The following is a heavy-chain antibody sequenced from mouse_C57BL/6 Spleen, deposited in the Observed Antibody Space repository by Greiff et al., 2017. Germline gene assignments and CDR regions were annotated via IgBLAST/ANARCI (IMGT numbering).Heavy chain of an antibody. V-gene: IGHV5-6*01. CDR2: ISSGGSST. CDR1: GFTFSSYG. Sequence: VQLKQSGGDLVKPGGSLKLSCAASGFTFSSYGMSWVRQTPDKRLEWFATISSGGSSTYYPDSVKGRFTISRDNAKNTLYLQMSSLKSEDTAMYYCARRPSGNYYAMDYWGQGTSVTVSS. J-gene: IGHJ4*01. CDR3: ARRPSGNYYAMDY. D-gene: IGHD3-1*01.